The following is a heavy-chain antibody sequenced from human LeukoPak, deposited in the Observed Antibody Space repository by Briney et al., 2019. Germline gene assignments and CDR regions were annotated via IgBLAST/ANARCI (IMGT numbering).Heavy chain of an antibody. CDR1: GFTVRTHS. CDR2: IYGGGST. D-gene: IGHD2-21*01. V-gene: IGHV3-53*01. Sequence: GGSLRLSCAASGFTVRTHSMSWVRQAPGKGLEWVSVIYGGGSTYYADSVNGRFTISRDSSKNTLFLQMNSLRAEDTALYYCASAREYYGGAECYEYFQHWGQGTLVTVSS. CDR3: ASAREYYGGAECYEYFQH. J-gene: IGHJ1*01.